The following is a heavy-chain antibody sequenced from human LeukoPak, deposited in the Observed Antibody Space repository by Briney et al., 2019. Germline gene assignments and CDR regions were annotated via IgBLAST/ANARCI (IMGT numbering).Heavy chain of an antibody. J-gene: IGHJ4*02. CDR2: INPNSGGT. Sequence: RASVKVSCKASGYTFTGYYMHWVRQAPGQGLEWMGWINPNSGGTNYAQKFQGRVTMTRDTSISTAYMELRSLRSDDTAVYYCARDRHRVRLGLYGGGFDYWSQGTLVTVSS. CDR1: GYTFTGYY. V-gene: IGHV1-2*02. D-gene: IGHD4-23*01. CDR3: ARDRHRVRLGLYGGGFDY.